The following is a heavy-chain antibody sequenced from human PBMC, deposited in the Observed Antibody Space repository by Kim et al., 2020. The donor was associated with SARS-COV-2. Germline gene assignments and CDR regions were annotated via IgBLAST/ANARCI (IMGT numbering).Heavy chain of an antibody. Sequence: YAQKFQGRVTLTADESTSTAYMELSSRRSEDTAVYYCAEEGGYGGNWFDPWGQGTLVTVSP. D-gene: IGHD5-12*01. V-gene: IGHV1-69*01. J-gene: IGHJ5*02. CDR3: AEEGGYGGNWFDP.